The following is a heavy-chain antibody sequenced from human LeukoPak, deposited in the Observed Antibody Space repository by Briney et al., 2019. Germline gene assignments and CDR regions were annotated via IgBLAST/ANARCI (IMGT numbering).Heavy chain of an antibody. CDR2: MNPNSGNT. V-gene: IGHV1-8*01. J-gene: IGHJ4*02. CDR3: ARGFGMATIDY. D-gene: IGHD5-24*01. Sequence: ASVKVSCKASGYSFTSYDIKWVRQATGQGLEWMGWMNPNSGNTGYSQKFQGRVTMTRNTSISTAYMELSSLRSEDTAVYYCARGFGMATIDYWGQGTLVTVSS. CDR1: GYSFTSYD.